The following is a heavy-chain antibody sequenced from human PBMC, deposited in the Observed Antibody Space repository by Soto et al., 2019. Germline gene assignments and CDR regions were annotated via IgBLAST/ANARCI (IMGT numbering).Heavy chain of an antibody. D-gene: IGHD6-6*01. V-gene: IGHV3-30*18. CDR2: ISYDGSNK. CDR1: GFTFSSYG. CDR3: AKGPGQLGDSDY. J-gene: IGHJ4*02. Sequence: GGSLRLSCAASGFTFSSYGMHWVRQAPGKGLEWVAVISYDGSNKYYADSVKGRFTISRDNSKNTLYLQMNSLRAEDTAVYYCAKGPGQLGDSDYWGQGTLVTVSS.